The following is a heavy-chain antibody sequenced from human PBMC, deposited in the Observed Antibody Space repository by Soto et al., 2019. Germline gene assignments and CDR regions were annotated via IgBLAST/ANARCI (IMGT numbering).Heavy chain of an antibody. J-gene: IGHJ6*03. V-gene: IGHV3-23*01. CDR1: GFTFRMYS. CDR2: ISESGADT. D-gene: IGHD1-1*01. CDR3: AKRGTSANFKYYMDV. Sequence: EVQVLESGGGLVQPGGSLRLSCAASGFTFRMYSMSWVRQAPGKGLEWVSAISESGADTYNADSVKGRFTVSRDNSKNTLYLQMNSLRVEDTAVYYCAKRGTSANFKYYMDVWGKGTTVTVSS.